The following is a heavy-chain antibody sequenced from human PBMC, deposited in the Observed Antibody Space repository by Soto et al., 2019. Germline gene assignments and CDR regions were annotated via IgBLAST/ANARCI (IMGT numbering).Heavy chain of an antibody. J-gene: IGHJ5*02. V-gene: IGHV2-5*02. CDR1: GFSLSTSGVG. CDR3: APSLSVGAAEYFAT. Sequence: QITLKESGPTLVKPTQTLTLTCTVSGFSLSTSGVGVGWIRQPPGKALEWLALIFWDDDTRYSPFLKSRLTIPTDPAKNQVDLTGPNMDLGETPTYNCAPSLSVGAAEYFATWARGTLVALS. CDR2: IFWDDDT. D-gene: IGHD3-9*01.